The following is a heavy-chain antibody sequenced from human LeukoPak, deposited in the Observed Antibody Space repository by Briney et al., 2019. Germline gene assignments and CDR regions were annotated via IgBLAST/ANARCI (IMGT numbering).Heavy chain of an antibody. V-gene: IGHV3-73*01. Sequence: GGSLKLSCVGSGFTFSDSAIHWVRLAPGKGLEWVGRVRSKANAYATTYPASMKGRFTISREESNNTTYLQMNSLKTEDTAVYLCTRWPLNGPPFDYWGQGTLVTVSS. D-gene: IGHD5-12*01. CDR1: GFTFSDSA. CDR3: TRWPLNGPPFDY. J-gene: IGHJ4*02. CDR2: VRSKANAYAT.